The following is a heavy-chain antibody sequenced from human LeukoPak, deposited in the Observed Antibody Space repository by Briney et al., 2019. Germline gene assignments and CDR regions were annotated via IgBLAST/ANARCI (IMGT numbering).Heavy chain of an antibody. CDR3: ARDPYYYGSGSNDAFDI. V-gene: IGHV3-33*01. D-gene: IGHD3-10*01. CDR1: GFTFSSYG. J-gene: IGHJ3*02. Sequence: PGGSLRLSCAASGFTFSSYGMHWVRQAPGKGLEGVAVIWYDGSNKYYADSVKGRFTISRDNSKNTLYLQMNSLRAEDTAVYYCARDPYYYGSGSNDAFDIWGQGTMVTVSS. CDR2: IWYDGSNK.